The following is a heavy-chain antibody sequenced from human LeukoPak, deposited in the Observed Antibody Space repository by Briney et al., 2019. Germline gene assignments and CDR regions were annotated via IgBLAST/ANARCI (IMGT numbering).Heavy chain of an antibody. J-gene: IGHJ4*02. CDR3: ARWGERSGYDLDY. D-gene: IGHD5-12*01. CDR1: GYTFTGYY. CDR2: INPNSGGT. Sequence: GASVKVSCKASGYTFTGYYMHWVRQAPGQGLEWMGWINPNSGGTNYAQKFQGRVTMTRDTSISRAYMELSRLRSDDTAVYYCARWGERSGYDLDYWGQGTLVTVSS. V-gene: IGHV1-2*02.